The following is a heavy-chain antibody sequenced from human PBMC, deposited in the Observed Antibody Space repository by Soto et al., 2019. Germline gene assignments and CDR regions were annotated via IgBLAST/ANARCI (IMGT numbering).Heavy chain of an antibody. D-gene: IGHD3-10*01. J-gene: IGHJ4*02. CDR2: MYHTGHT. V-gene: IGHV4-30-2*01. Sequence: SETLSLTCAVSGDSISGGGYSWSWIRQPPGKGLEWIGYMYHTGHTNYNPSLKSRVTISVDTSKNQFSLKLSSVTAADTAVYYCARSGHLFDYWGQGILVTVSS. CDR3: ARSGHLFDY. CDR1: GDSISGGGYS.